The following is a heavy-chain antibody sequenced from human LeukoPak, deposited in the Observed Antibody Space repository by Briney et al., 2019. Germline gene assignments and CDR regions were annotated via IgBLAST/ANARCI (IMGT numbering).Heavy chain of an antibody. J-gene: IGHJ4*02. CDR3: AKTFGRGPQEDY. D-gene: IGHD3-10*01. CDR2: IDSDGSNT. Sequence: GGSLRLSCAASGFTFSYYWMHWVRQAPGKGLVWVSRIDSDGSNTAYADSVKGRFTISRDNAKNTLYLQMNSLRAEDTAVYYCAKTFGRGPQEDYWGQGTLVTVSS. V-gene: IGHV3-74*01. CDR1: GFTFSYYW.